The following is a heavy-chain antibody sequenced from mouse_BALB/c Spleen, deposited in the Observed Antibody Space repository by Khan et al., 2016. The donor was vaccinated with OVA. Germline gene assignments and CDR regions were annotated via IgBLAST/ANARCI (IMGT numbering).Heavy chain of an antibody. CDR2: IWSGGNT. D-gene: IGHD2-14*01. V-gene: IGHV2-4-1*01. CDR1: GFSLTTYG. J-gene: IGHJ3*01. Sequence: QVQLQQSGPGLLQPSQSLSITCTVSGFSLTTYGVHWVRQSPGKGLEWLGLIWSGGNTDYNAAFISRLSISKDNSKSQVFFKMNSLQADDTAIYYCARNSYMYDFTYWGQGTLVTVSA. CDR3: ARNSYMYDFTY.